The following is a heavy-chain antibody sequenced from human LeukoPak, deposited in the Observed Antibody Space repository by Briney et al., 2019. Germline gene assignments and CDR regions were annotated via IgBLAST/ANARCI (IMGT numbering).Heavy chain of an antibody. CDR2: IYYSGST. CDR3: ARARDAFDI. J-gene: IGHJ3*02. Sequence: SETLSLTCTVSGGSISSYYWSWTRQPPGKGLEWIGYIYYSGSTNYNPSLKSRVTISVDTSKNQFSLKLSSVTAADTAVYYCARARDAFDIWGQGTMVTVSS. CDR1: GGSISSYY. V-gene: IGHV4-59*08.